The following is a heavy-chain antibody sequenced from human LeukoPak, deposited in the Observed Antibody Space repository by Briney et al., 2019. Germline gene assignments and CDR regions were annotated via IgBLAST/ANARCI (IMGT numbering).Heavy chain of an antibody. CDR3: ATHVLFDPDNHSYWFDP. CDR1: GGSISSSSYY. CDR2: IYYSGST. J-gene: IGHJ5*02. V-gene: IGHV4-39*07. Sequence: SETLSLTCTVSGGSISSSSYYWGWIRQPPGKGLEWIGSIYYSGSTYYNPSLKSRVTISVDTSKNQFSLKLSSVTAADTVVYFCATHVLFDPDNHSYWFDPWGQGTLVTVSS. D-gene: IGHD1-14*01.